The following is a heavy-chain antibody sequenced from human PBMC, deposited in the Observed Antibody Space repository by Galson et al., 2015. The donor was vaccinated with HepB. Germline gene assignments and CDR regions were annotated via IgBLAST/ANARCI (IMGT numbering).Heavy chain of an antibody. J-gene: IGHJ6*02. V-gene: IGHV3-13*01. Sequence: SLRLSCAASGFTFSSYDMHWVRQATGKGLEWVSAIGTAGDTYYPGSVKGRFTISRENAKNSLYLQINSLRAGDTAVYYCARLRSSGWYGKYGMDVWGQGTTVTVSS. CDR1: GFTFSSYD. CDR3: ARLRSSGWYGKYGMDV. D-gene: IGHD6-19*01. CDR2: IGTAGDT.